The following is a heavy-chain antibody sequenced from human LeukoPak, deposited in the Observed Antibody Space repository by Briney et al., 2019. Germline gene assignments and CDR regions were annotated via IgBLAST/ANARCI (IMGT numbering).Heavy chain of an antibody. V-gene: IGHV3-30*14. CDR3: AKDRREIVVVPAGIDY. Sequence: GRSLRLSCAASGFTFSSYAMHWVRQAPGKGLEWVAAISYDGSNKYYADSVKGRFTISRDNSKNTLYLQMNGLRAEDTAVYYCAKDRREIVVVPAGIDYWGQGTLVTVSS. D-gene: IGHD2-2*01. CDR1: GFTFSSYA. J-gene: IGHJ4*02. CDR2: ISYDGSNK.